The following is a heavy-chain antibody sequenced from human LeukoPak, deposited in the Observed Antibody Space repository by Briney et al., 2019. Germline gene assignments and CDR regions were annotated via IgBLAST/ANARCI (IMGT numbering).Heavy chain of an antibody. V-gene: IGHV4-59*01. CDR3: AREVVAAAGTVDY. Sequence: SETLSLTCTVSGDSISGFYWSWIRQPPGKGLEWIGYIYYSGSTNYNPSLKSRVAISVDTSKNQFSLKLSSVTAADTAVYYCAREVVAAAGTVDYWGQGTLVTVSS. CDR1: GDSISGFY. CDR2: IYYSGST. D-gene: IGHD6-13*01. J-gene: IGHJ4*02.